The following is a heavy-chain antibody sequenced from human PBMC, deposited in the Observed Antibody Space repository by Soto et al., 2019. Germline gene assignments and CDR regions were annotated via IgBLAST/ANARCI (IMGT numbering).Heavy chain of an antibody. V-gene: IGHV3-74*01. Sequence: EVQLVESGGGLVQPGGSLRLSCVGSGFTFSNYWMHWVRQVPGKGPVWVSRVNSAGSQSSYADFVKGRFTVSRDNAKNTLYLEMNGLSADDTAVYYCATGGYSYGRGYLGQGTLVTVSS. D-gene: IGHD5-18*01. J-gene: IGHJ4*02. CDR3: ATGGYSYGRGY. CDR1: GFTFSNYW. CDR2: VNSAGSQS.